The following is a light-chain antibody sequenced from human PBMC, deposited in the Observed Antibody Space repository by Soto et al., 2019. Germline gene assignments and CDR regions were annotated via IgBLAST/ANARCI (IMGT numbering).Light chain of an antibody. J-gene: IGLJ2*01. CDR2: EVS. CDR3: SSYPSSSTSVV. Sequence: QSVLTQPASVSGSPGQSITISCTGTRSDVGGYNYVSWYQQHPGKAPKLMIYEVSNRPSGVSNRFSGSKSGNTASLTISGLQAEDEADYYCSSYPSSSTSVVFGGGTKLTVL. V-gene: IGLV2-14*01. CDR1: RSDVGGYNY.